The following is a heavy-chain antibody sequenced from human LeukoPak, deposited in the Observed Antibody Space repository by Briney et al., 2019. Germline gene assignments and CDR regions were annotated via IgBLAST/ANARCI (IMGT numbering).Heavy chain of an antibody. CDR2: IYYSGST. CDR1: GGSISSYY. D-gene: IGHD3-22*01. V-gene: IGHV4-59*12. J-gene: IGHJ6*03. Sequence: PSETLSLTCTVSGGSISSYYWSWIRQPPGKGLEWIGYIYYSGSTNYNPSLKSRVTISVDTSKNQFSLKLSSVTAADTAVYYCARTNFGYYYDSSGYSNYYYYYMDVWGKGTTVTVSS. CDR3: ARTNFGYYYDSSGYSNYYYYYMDV.